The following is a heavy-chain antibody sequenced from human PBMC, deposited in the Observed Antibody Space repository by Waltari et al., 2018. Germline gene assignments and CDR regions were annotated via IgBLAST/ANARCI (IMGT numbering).Heavy chain of an antibody. CDR2: IIPIFGTA. Sequence: QVQLVQSGAEVKKPGSSVKVSCKASEGTFSTYAISGVRQALGKGLEWMEGIIPIFGTANYAQKFQGRVTITADESTSTAYMELSSLRSEDTAVYYCARGYYYDSSGYYPTDAFEIWGQGTMVTVSS. V-gene: IGHV1-69*01. D-gene: IGHD3-22*01. J-gene: IGHJ3*02. CDR3: ARGYYYDSSGYYPTDAFEI. CDR1: EGTFSTYA.